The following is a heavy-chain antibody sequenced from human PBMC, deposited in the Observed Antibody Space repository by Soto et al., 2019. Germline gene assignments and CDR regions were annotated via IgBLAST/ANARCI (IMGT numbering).Heavy chain of an antibody. D-gene: IGHD5-18*01. Sequence: QVQLVESGGGVVQPGRSLRLSCAASGFTFSSYAMHWVRQAPGKGLEWVAVISYDGSNKYYADSVKGRFTISRDNSKNTLYLQMNSLRAEDTAVYYGARSSRTAISFDYWGQGTLVTVSS. CDR1: GFTFSSYA. CDR2: ISYDGSNK. V-gene: IGHV3-30-3*01. J-gene: IGHJ4*02. CDR3: ARSSRTAISFDY.